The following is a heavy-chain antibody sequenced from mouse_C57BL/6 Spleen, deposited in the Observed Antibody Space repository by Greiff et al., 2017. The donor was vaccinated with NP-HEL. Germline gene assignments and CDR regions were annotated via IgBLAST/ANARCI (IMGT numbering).Heavy chain of an antibody. CDR2: IDPSDSYT. CDR3: ARRGSNAMDY. J-gene: IGHJ4*01. V-gene: IGHV1-59*01. Sequence: VQLQQPGAELVRPGTSVKLSCKASGYTFTSYWMHWVKQRPGQGLEWIGVIDPSDSYTNYNQKFKGKATLTVDTSSSTAYMQLSSLTSEDSAVYYCARRGSNAMDYWGQGTSVTVSS. CDR1: GYTFTSYW.